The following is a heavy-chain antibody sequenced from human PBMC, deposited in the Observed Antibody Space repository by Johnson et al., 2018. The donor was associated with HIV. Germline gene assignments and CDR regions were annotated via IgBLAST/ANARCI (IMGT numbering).Heavy chain of an antibody. Sequence: VQLVESGGGVVQPGGSLRLSCAASGFTFSSYAMHWVRQAPGKGLEWVSVIYSGGGTSSADSVRGRFIISRDNSKNTLYLQMNSLRAEDTAVYYCARHYYNFWSGHFDIWGQGTMVAVSS. CDR2: IYSGGGT. D-gene: IGHD3-3*01. CDR3: ARHYYNFWSGHFDI. V-gene: IGHV3-66*04. CDR1: GFTFSSYA. J-gene: IGHJ3*02.